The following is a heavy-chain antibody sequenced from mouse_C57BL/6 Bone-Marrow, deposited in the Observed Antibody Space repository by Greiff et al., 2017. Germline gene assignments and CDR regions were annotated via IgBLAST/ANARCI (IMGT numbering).Heavy chain of an antibody. CDR3: ATAYYSNFAWFAY. CDR1: GFTFSDYG. Sequence: EVMLVESGGGLVKPGGSLKLSCAASGFTFSDYGMHWVRQAPEKGLEWVAYISSGSSTIYYADTVKGRFTISRDNAKNTLFLQMTSLRSEDTAMYYCATAYYSNFAWFAYWGQGTLVTVSA. CDR2: ISSGSSTI. V-gene: IGHV5-17*01. D-gene: IGHD2-5*01. J-gene: IGHJ3*01.